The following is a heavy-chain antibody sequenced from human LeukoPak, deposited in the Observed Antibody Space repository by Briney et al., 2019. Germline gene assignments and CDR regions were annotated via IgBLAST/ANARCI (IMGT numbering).Heavy chain of an antibody. Sequence: GESLKISCKGSGYSFTSYWIGWVRQMPGKGLEWMGIIYSGDSDTRYSPSFQGQVTISADESISTAYLQWSSLKASDTAMYYCARHSSPLWFGETIDYWGQGTLVTVSS. V-gene: IGHV5-51*01. CDR1: GYSFTSYW. CDR3: ARHSSPLWFGETIDY. CDR2: IYSGDSDT. J-gene: IGHJ4*02. D-gene: IGHD3-10*01.